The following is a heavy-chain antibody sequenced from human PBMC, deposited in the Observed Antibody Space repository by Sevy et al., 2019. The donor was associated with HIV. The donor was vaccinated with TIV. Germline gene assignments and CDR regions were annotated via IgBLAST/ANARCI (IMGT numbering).Heavy chain of an antibody. J-gene: IGHJ4*02. CDR3: AKDLTKTNYDFWSGYFFDY. D-gene: IGHD3-3*01. CDR1: GFTFDDYA. V-gene: IGHV3-9*01. Sequence: GGSLRLSCAASGFTFDDYAMHWVRQAPGKGLEWVSGISWNSGRIGYADSVKGRFTISRDNAKKSLYLQMNSLRAEDTALYYCAKDLTKTNYDFWSGYFFDYWGQGTLVTVSS. CDR2: ISWNSGRI.